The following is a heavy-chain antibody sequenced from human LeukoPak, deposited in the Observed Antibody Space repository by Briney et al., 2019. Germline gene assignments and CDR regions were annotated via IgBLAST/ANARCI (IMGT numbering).Heavy chain of an antibody. J-gene: IGHJ4*02. Sequence: SETLSLTCTVSGGSISSYYWSWIRQPPGKGLEWIGYIYYSGSTNYNPSLKSRVTISVDKSKNQFSLKLSSVTAADTAVYYCARTDYGDYNKIDYWGQGTLVTVSS. CDR1: GGSISSYY. D-gene: IGHD4-17*01. V-gene: IGHV4-59*12. CDR3: ARTDYGDYNKIDY. CDR2: IYYSGST.